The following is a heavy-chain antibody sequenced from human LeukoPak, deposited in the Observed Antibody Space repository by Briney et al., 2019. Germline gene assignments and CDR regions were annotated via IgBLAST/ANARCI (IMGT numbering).Heavy chain of an antibody. CDR1: GGSISSGDYF. CDR2: IYYSGNT. V-gene: IGHV4-30-4*01. CDR3: ARNLVSGRSVYAY. D-gene: IGHD3-10*01. J-gene: IGHJ4*02. Sequence: SETLSLTCTVSGGSISSGDYFWSWIRQPPGKGLEWSGYIYYSGNTYYSPSLRSRVTISVDTSKNQFSLKLDSVTAADTAVYYCARNLVSGRSVYAYWGQGTLVTVSS.